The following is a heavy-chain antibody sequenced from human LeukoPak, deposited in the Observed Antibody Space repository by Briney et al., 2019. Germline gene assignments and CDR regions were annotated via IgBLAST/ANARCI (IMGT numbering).Heavy chain of an antibody. V-gene: IGHV1-69*04. CDR3: ARARGSGSAPANNWFDP. CDR1: GGTFSSYA. CDR2: IIPILGIA. D-gene: IGHD3-10*01. J-gene: IGHJ5*02. Sequence: SVKVSCKASGGTFSSYAISWVRQAPGQGLEWMGRIIPILGIANYAQKFQGRVTITADKSTSTAYMELSSLRSEDTAVYYCARARGSGSAPANNWFDPWGQGTLVTVSS.